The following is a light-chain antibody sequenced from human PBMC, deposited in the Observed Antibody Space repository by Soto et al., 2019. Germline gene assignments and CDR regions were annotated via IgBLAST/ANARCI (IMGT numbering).Light chain of an antibody. CDR1: QGVTPN. CDR2: DVS. Sequence: EIVMTQSPLTLSVSLGERDTPCCRAGQGVTPNFAWYQQKSGQSPRLLIYDVSIRATGVPARFSGSGAGTECTLTISSLQSEDFAVYYCQQYHNWPITFGQGTRLEIK. J-gene: IGKJ5*01. V-gene: IGKV3-15*01. CDR3: QQYHNWPIT.